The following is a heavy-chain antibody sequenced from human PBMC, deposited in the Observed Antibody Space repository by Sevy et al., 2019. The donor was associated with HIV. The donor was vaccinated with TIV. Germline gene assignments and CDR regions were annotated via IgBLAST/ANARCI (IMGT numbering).Heavy chain of an antibody. Sequence: GGSLRLSCAASGFTFSSYGMHWVRQAPGKGLEWVAVIWYDGSNKYYADSVKGRFTISRDNSKNTLYLQMNSLRAEDTAVYYCTREVASHDFWIGYLNYYYYYGMDVWGQGPTVTVSS. J-gene: IGHJ6*02. CDR2: IWYDGSNK. V-gene: IGHV3-33*01. CDR3: TREVASHDFWIGYLNYYYYYGMDV. CDR1: GFTFSSYG. D-gene: IGHD3-3*01.